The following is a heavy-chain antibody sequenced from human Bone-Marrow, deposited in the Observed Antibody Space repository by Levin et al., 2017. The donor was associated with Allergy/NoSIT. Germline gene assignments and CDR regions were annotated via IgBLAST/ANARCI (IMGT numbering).Heavy chain of an antibody. V-gene: IGHV3-30*04. CDR3: ARGGLYYYGSESHPSFEY. CDR1: GFMFNTYA. CDR2: ISFDGEKK. D-gene: IGHD3-10*01. J-gene: IGHJ4*02. Sequence: PGGSLRLSCAASGFMFNTYAMHWVRQAPGKGLEWLAHISFDGEKKFYADSVKGRLIISRDNFKNTLYLEMNSLRDGETGLYYCARGGLYYYGSESHPSFEYWGQGTLVTVSS.